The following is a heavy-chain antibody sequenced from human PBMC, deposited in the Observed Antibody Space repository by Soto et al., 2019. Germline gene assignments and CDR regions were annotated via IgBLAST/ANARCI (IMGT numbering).Heavy chain of an antibody. Sequence: QLQLQESGPGLVKPSETLSLTCSVSGGSISSSSYFWGWIRQPPGQGLEWIGSISYSGSTYYNPSLKSRLTISADTSKNQFSLKLSSVTAADTATYYCARHEAVKTGDFDYWGQGTLVTVSS. V-gene: IGHV4-39*01. CDR1: GGSISSSSYF. J-gene: IGHJ4*02. D-gene: IGHD6-19*01. CDR2: ISYSGST. CDR3: ARHEAVKTGDFDY.